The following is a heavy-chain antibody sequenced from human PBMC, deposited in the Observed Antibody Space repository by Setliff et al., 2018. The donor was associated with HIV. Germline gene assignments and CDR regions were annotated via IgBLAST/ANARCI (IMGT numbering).Heavy chain of an antibody. CDR1: GFTFSGYP. CDR3: ARGPGTGHYFDY. D-gene: IGHD1-1*01. Sequence: ETLSLSCAASGFTFSGYPMNWVRQAPGKRLEWFSYISSDSGTIYYADSVRGRFTISRDDARNSLFLQMNSLRVDDTAVYYCARGPGTGHYFDYWGLGALVTV. V-gene: IGHV3-48*01. J-gene: IGHJ4*02. CDR2: ISSDSGTI.